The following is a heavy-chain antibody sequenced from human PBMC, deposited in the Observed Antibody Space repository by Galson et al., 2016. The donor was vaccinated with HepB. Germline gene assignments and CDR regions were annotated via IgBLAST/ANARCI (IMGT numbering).Heavy chain of an antibody. CDR1: GFRFDDHA. D-gene: IGHD3-22*01. V-gene: IGHV3-9*01. Sequence: SLRLSCAASGFRFDDHAMHWVRQAPGKGLEWVSGISWNSGRIGYGDSVKGRFTITRDDAKNSLFLQMNSLRADDTALYYCAKDRRGYDSGGYPVFDYWGQGTLVTVSS. CDR3: AKDRRGYDSGGYPVFDY. J-gene: IGHJ4*02. CDR2: ISWNSGRI.